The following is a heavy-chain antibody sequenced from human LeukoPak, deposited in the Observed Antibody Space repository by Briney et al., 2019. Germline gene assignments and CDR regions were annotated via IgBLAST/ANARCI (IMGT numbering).Heavy chain of an antibody. Sequence: GGSLRLSCAASGFTFSSYEMNWVRQAPGKGLEWVSYISSSGSTIYYADSVKGRFTISRDNSKNTLYLQMNSLRAEDTAVYYCAKAIAAPEIRFYYYYMDVWGKGTTVTVSS. V-gene: IGHV3-48*03. CDR2: ISSSGSTI. J-gene: IGHJ6*03. CDR1: GFTFSSYE. CDR3: AKAIAAPEIRFYYYYMDV. D-gene: IGHD6-13*01.